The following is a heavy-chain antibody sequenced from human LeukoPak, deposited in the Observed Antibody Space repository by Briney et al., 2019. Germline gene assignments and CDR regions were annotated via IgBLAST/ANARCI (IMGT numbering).Heavy chain of an antibody. J-gene: IGHJ4*02. D-gene: IGHD3-22*01. CDR2: INHSGST. Sequence: SETLFLTCAVYGGSFSGYYWSWIRQPPGKGLEWIGEINHSGSTNYNPSLKSRVTISVDTSKNQFSLKLSSVTAAVTAVYYCARGGSYYYDSSGYYWEPYYFDYWGQGTLVTVSS. CDR3: ARGGSYYYDSSGYYWEPYYFDY. CDR1: GGSFSGYY. V-gene: IGHV4-34*01.